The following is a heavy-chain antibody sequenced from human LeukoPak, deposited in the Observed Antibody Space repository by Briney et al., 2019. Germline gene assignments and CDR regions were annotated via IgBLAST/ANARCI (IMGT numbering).Heavy chain of an antibody. CDR3: TTGPNAYYDYVWGSTPDY. D-gene: IGHD3-16*01. CDR1: GFTFSNAW. V-gene: IGHV3-15*01. CDR2: IKSKTDGCTT. J-gene: IGHJ4*02. Sequence: GGSLRLSCAASGFTFSNAWMSWVRQAPGKGLEWVGRIKSKTDGCTTDYAAPVKGRFTISRDDSKNTLYLQMNSLKTEDTAVYYCTTGPNAYYDYVWGSTPDYWGQGTLVTVSS.